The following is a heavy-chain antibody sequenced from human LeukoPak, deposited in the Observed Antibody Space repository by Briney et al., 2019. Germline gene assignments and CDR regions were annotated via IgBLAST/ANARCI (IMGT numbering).Heavy chain of an antibody. V-gene: IGHV4-4*07. J-gene: IGHJ4*02. CDR1: GGSITSHY. Sequence: SETLSLTCSVSGGSITSHYWSWIRQPAGKGLEWIGRIYTSGSTNYNPSLKSRVTMSVDTSKNQFSLKLSSVTAADTAVYYCARVSGSGPPHFDYWGQGTLVTVSS. CDR3: ARVSGSGPPHFDY. D-gene: IGHD1-26*01. CDR2: IYTSGST.